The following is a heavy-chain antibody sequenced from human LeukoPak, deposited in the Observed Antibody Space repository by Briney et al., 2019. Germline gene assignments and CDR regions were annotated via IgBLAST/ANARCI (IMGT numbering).Heavy chain of an antibody. CDR3: ARALTTLTYKGY. V-gene: IGHV3-21*01. D-gene: IGHD1-1*01. Sequence: GGSLRLSCAASGFTFSSYTMHWIRQAPGKGLEWVSSISGSNSYIFYADSVKGRFTVSRDNAKDSLYLQMNSLRAEDTAVYYCARALTTLTYKGYWGQGTLVTVSS. CDR2: ISGSNSYI. CDR1: GFTFSSYT. J-gene: IGHJ4*02.